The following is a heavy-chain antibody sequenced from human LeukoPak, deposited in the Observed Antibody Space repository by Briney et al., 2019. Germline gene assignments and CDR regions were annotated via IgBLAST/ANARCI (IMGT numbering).Heavy chain of an antibody. CDR1: GFTFSSYG. V-gene: IGHV3-30*18. D-gene: IGHD4-23*01. CDR3: AKPGADYGGSPPLGNVFDY. CDR2: ISYDGIDK. Sequence: PGRSLRLSCAASGFTFSSYGMHWVHQAPGKGLEWVAVISYDGIDKYYADSVKGRFTISRDNSRNTLYLQVNSLIPEDTAVYYCAKPGADYGGSPPLGNVFDYWGQGTLVTVSS. J-gene: IGHJ4*02.